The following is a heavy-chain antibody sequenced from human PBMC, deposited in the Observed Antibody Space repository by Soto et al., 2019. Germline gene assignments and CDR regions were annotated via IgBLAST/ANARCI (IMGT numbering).Heavy chain of an antibody. V-gene: IGHV3-23*01. D-gene: IGHD3-10*01. CDR2: ISGSGGST. CDR3: AKGDRVYYDGSGRVDAFDI. Sequence: GGSLRLSCAASGFTFSSYAMSWVRQAPGKGLEWVSAISGSGGSTYYADSVKGRFTISRDNSKNTLYLQMNSLRAEDTAGYYCAKGDRVYYDGSGRVDAFDIWGQGTMVTVSS. J-gene: IGHJ3*02. CDR1: GFTFSSYA.